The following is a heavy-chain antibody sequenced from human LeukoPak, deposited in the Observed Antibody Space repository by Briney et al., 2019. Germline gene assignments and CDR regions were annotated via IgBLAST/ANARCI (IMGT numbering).Heavy chain of an antibody. D-gene: IGHD7-27*01. Sequence: PSETLSLTCTVSGGSISGYYWSWIRQPPGKGLEWIGYIYFSGSTNYNPSLKSRVTISVDTSKNQFSLKLSSVTAADTAVYYCAGTGDLNWFDPWGQGILVTVSS. CDR2: IYFSGST. CDR1: GGSISGYY. CDR3: AGTGDLNWFDP. J-gene: IGHJ5*02. V-gene: IGHV4-59*01.